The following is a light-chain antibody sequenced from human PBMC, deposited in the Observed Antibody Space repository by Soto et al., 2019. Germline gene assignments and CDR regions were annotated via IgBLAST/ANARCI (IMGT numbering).Light chain of an antibody. CDR3: QQYSDSPLT. CDR2: GAS. V-gene: IGKV3-20*01. Sequence: EIVLTQSPGTLSLSPGERATLSCRASQTVRTNYLAWFQHKPGQAPRLLIYGASSRATGIPDRFSGSGSGTDFTLTSNRLEPEDFAVYFCQQYSDSPLTFGGGTKLEIK. CDR1: QTVRTNY. J-gene: IGKJ4*01.